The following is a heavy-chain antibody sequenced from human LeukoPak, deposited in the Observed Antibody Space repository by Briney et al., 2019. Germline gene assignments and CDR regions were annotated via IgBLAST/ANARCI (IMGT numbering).Heavy chain of an antibody. CDR3: ARDLFPDGSGSPGWFDP. J-gene: IGHJ5*02. V-gene: IGHV3-48*04. Sequence: GGSLRLSCAASGFTFSSYSMNWVRQAPGKGLEWVSYISSSSSTIYYADSVKGRFTISRDNAKNSLYLQMNSLRAEDTAVYYCARDLFPDGSGSPGWFDPWGQGTLVTVSS. D-gene: IGHD3-10*01. CDR2: ISSSSSTI. CDR1: GFTFSSYS.